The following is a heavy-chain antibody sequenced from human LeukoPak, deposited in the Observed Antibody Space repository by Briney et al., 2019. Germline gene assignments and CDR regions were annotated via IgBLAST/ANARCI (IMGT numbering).Heavy chain of an antibody. Sequence: NASETLSLTCTVSGGSISSYYWSWIRQPPGKGLEWIGYIYYGGSTNYNPSLKSRVTISVDTSKNQFSLKLSSVTAADTAVYYCARHRRIGDFDYWGQGTLVTVSS. J-gene: IGHJ4*02. D-gene: IGHD3-16*01. CDR1: GGSISSYY. CDR2: IYYGGST. V-gene: IGHV4-59*08. CDR3: ARHRRIGDFDY.